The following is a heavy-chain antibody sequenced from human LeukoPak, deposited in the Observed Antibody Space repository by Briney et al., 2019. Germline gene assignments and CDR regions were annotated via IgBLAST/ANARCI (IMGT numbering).Heavy chain of an antibody. CDR2: ISYDGSNK. CDR1: GFTFSSYA. J-gene: IGHJ4*02. D-gene: IGHD4-11*01. Sequence: GRSLRLPCAASGFTFSSYAMHWVRQAPGKGLEWVAVISYDGSNKYYADSVKGRFTISRDNSKNTLYLQMNSLRAEDTAVYYCAKALRGAMTTGGIDYWGQGTLVTVSS. CDR3: AKALRGAMTTGGIDY. V-gene: IGHV3-30*04.